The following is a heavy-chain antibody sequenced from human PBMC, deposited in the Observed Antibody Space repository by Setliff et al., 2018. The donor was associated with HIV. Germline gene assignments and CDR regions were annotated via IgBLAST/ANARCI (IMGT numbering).Heavy chain of an antibody. V-gene: IGHV1-69*05. CDR2: IIPIFGTA. D-gene: IGHD6-13*01. CDR3: ARSSSNWYYYYYMDV. J-gene: IGHJ6*03. CDR1: GGTFSSYA. Sequence: SVKVSCKASGGTFSSYAISWVRQAPGQGLEWMGGIIPIFGTANYAQKFQGRVTMTTDTSTTTAYMELRSLRSDDTAVYYCARSSSNWYYYYYMDVWGKGTTVTVSS.